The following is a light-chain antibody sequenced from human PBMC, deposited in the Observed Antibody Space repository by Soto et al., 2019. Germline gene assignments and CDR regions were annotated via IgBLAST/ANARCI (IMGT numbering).Light chain of an antibody. J-gene: IGLJ1*01. CDR2: DVS. V-gene: IGLV2-11*01. CDR1: GSDVGAYSY. Sequence: QLVLTQPRSVSGPPGHSVTISCIGTGSDVGAYSYVSWFQQRPGKAPKLMIYDVSKRPSGVPDRFSGSKSGNTASLTISGLQAEDEADYYCCSFAGIYTLYVFGSGTKLTVL. CDR3: CSFAGIYTLYV.